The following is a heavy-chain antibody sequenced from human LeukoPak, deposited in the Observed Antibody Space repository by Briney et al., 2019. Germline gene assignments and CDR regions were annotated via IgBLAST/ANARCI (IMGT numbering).Heavy chain of an antibody. J-gene: IGHJ5*02. CDR2: ISAYNGNT. V-gene: IGHV1-18*01. Sequence: ASVKVSCKASGYTFTSYGISWVRQAPGQGLEWMGWISAYNGNTNYAQKLQGRVTMTTDTSTSTAYMELRSLRSDDTAVYYCARDPDYDYVWGSYPSPPNWFDPWGQGTLVTVSS. CDR1: GYTFTSYG. D-gene: IGHD3-16*02. CDR3: ARDPDYDYVWGSYPSPPNWFDP.